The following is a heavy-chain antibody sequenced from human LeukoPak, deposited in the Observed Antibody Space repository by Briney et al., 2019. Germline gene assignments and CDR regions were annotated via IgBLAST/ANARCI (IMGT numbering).Heavy chain of an antibody. CDR2: FDPENDER. CDR3: ATEMTSVVPDY. CDR1: GHTLSELT. V-gene: IGHV1-24*01. D-gene: IGHD4-11*01. J-gene: IGHJ4*02. Sequence: ASVKVSCKVSGHTLSELTMHWVRQAPGKGLEWMGGFDPENDERIYARKFRGRLTMTEDTSTDIAYMELSSLRSEDTAVYFCATEMTSVVPDYWGQGTLVTVSS.